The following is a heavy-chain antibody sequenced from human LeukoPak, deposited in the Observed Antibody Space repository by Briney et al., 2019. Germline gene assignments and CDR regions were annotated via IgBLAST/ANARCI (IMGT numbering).Heavy chain of an antibody. Sequence: GGSLRLSCAASGFTFSNYVMHWVRQAPGKGLEYVSAISSNGDNTYYADSVKGRFTISRDNSKNTLYLQMGSLRADDMAVYYRARCIYSGWHAWEYWGQGTLVTVPS. CDR1: GFTFSNYV. J-gene: IGHJ4*02. CDR3: ARCIYSGWHAWEY. CDR2: ISSNGDNT. D-gene: IGHD6-19*01. V-gene: IGHV3-64*02.